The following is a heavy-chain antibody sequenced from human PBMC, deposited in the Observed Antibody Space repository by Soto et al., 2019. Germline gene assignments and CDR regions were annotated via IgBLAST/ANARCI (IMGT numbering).Heavy chain of an antibody. J-gene: IGHJ6*02. V-gene: IGHV3-48*03. CDR1: GFAFSTYE. CDR3: ARDGVALSDGAMDV. Sequence: EVQLVESGGGLVQPGGSLRLSCSASGFAFSTYEMNWVRQAPGKGLEWVSYISATGNTLYYVDSVKGRFTISRDNAKNSLYRQMNNLRVEDTAIYYCARDGVALSDGAMDVWGQGTTVTVSS. D-gene: IGHD2-15*01. CDR2: ISATGNTL.